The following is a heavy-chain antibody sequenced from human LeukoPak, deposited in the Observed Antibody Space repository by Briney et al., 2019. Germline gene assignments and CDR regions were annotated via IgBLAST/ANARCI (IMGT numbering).Heavy chain of an antibody. V-gene: IGHV3-33*01. J-gene: IGHJ4*02. CDR3: ARRRGYSGYDLDY. CDR1: GFTFSSYG. CDR2: IWYDGSNK. D-gene: IGHD5-12*01. Sequence: GGSLRLSCAASGFTFSSYGMHWVRQAPGKGLEWVAVIWYDGSNKYYADAVKVRSTISKDNSKNTLYLQMNSLRAEDTAVYYCARRRGYSGYDLDYWGQGTPVTVSS.